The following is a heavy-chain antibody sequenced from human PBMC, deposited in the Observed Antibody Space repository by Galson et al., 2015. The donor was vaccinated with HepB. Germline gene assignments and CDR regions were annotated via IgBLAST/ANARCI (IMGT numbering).Heavy chain of an antibody. J-gene: IGHJ4*02. CDR3: ATGTYSGSYYYTY. CDR2: IYYSGST. CDR1: GGSVSSGSYY. D-gene: IGHD1-26*01. V-gene: IGHV4-61*01. Sequence: ETLSLTCTVSGGSVSSGSYYWSWIRQPPGKGLEWIGYIYYSGSTNYNPSLKSRVTISVDTSKNQFSLKLSSVTAADTAVYYCATGTYSGSYYYTYWGQGTLVTVSS.